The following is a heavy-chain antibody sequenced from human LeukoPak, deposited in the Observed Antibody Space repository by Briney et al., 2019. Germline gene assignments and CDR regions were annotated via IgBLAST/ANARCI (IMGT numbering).Heavy chain of an antibody. CDR3: ARDPDTHYYDSSGYYQPPAYFQH. CDR2: ISSSSSYI. Sequence: GGSLRLSYAASGFTFSSYSMNWVRQAPGKGLEWVSSISSSSSYIYYADSVKGRFTISRDNAKNSLYLQMNSLRAEDTAVYYCARDPDTHYYDSSGYYQPPAYFQHWGERTLVTVCS. V-gene: IGHV3-21*01. J-gene: IGHJ1*01. D-gene: IGHD3-22*01. CDR1: GFTFSSYS.